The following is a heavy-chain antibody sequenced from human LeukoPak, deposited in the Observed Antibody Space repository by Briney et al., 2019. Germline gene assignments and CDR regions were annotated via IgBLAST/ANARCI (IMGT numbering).Heavy chain of an antibody. Sequence: RASVKVSCKAYGGTFSSYAISWVRQAPGQGLEWMGGIIPIFGTANYAQKFQGRVTITADESTSTAYMELSSLRSEDTAVYYCARLSEDGYEDYWGQGTLVTVSS. CDR1: GGTFSSYA. D-gene: IGHD5-24*01. J-gene: IGHJ4*02. CDR3: ARLSEDGYEDY. V-gene: IGHV1-69*13. CDR2: IIPIFGTA.